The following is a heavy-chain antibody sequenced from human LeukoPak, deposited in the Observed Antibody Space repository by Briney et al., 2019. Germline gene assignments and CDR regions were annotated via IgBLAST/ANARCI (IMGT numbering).Heavy chain of an antibody. CDR1: GYTFTGYY. CDR3: ARAPSYGSSWYLVDY. J-gene: IGHJ4*02. V-gene: IGHV1-2*02. Sequence: GASVKVSCKASGYTFTGYYMHWVRQAPGQGLEWMGWINPNSGDTNSAQKFQGRVTMTRDTSINTAYMELSRLTSDDTAVYYCARAPSYGSSWYLVDYWGQGTLVTVSS. D-gene: IGHD6-13*01. CDR2: INPNSGDT.